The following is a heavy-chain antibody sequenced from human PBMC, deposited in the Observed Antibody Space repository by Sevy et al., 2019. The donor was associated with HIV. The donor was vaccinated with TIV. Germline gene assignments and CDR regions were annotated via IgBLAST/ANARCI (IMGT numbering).Heavy chain of an antibody. J-gene: IGHJ4*02. Sequence: GGSLGLSCAAFGFPFGSYAWHGVGQPPGKGREGVAVISYDGGNNYYADSVKGRFTISRDNSKNTLYLQMNSLRAEDTAVYYCARDPTWDYDSSGSDFDYWGQGTLVTVSS. CDR1: GFPFGSYA. D-gene: IGHD3-22*01. CDR2: ISYDGGNN. CDR3: ARDPTWDYDSSGSDFDY. V-gene: IGHV3-30-3*01.